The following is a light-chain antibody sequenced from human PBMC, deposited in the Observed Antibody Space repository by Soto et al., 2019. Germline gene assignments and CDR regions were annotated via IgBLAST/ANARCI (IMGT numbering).Light chain of an antibody. CDR2: DAS. V-gene: IGKV1-5*01. CDR3: QDYYKYSPA. Sequence: DIQMTQSPSTLSASVGDRVTITCRASQSISGWLAWYQQKPGKAPKLLIFDASSLESGVPSRFSGCVSGTEFNLTISGLQPDDFATYYCQDYYKYSPAFGQGTKVYIK. CDR1: QSISGW. J-gene: IGKJ1*01.